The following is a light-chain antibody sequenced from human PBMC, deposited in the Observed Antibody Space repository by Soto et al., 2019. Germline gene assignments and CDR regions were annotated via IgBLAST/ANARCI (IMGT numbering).Light chain of an antibody. Sequence: DIQMTQYPSSLSASVRETVTITCRASQSIDRYLHWYQHKPGQAPKLLIFRASSLQRGVPSRFTGSGSGTQFTLVISSLQPEDFVTYYCQQTYSTPPTFGGGTKVEI. CDR1: QSIDRY. J-gene: IGKJ4*01. CDR3: QQTYSTPPT. CDR2: RAS. V-gene: IGKV1-39*01.